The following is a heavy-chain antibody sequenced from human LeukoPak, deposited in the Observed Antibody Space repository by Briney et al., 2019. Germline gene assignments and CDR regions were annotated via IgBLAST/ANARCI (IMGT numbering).Heavy chain of an antibody. D-gene: IGHD6-13*01. J-gene: IGHJ4*02. CDR3: ARARKRYSNSWYFDY. CDR2: IIPIFGTA. V-gene: IGHV1-69*05. Sequence: SVKVSCKASGGTFSSYAISWVLQAPGQGLEWMGRIIPIFGTANYAQKFQGRVTITTDESTSTAYMELSSLRSEDTAVYYCARARKRYSNSWYFDYWGQGTLVTVSS. CDR1: GGTFSSYA.